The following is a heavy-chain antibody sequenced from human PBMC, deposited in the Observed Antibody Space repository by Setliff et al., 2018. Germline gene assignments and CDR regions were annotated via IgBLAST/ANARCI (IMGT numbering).Heavy chain of an antibody. V-gene: IGHV4-38-2*01. CDR3: AGGRRYDYGWDFDY. J-gene: IGHJ4*02. Sequence: NPSETLSLTCAVSGYSISSGYYWGWIRQPPGKGLEWIGSTYHSGSTYYNPSLRSRVTISLDTSKNQFYPKLTSVTAAETAVYYCAGGRRYDYGWDFDYWGQGTLVTVSS. D-gene: IGHD4-17*01. CDR1: GYSISSGYY. CDR2: TYHSGST.